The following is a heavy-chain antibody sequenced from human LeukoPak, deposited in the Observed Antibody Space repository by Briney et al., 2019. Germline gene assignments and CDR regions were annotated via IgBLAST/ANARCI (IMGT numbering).Heavy chain of an antibody. CDR3: AGGVYSYGYDVDY. CDR2: INSDGSST. CDR1: GLTFSSYW. D-gene: IGHD5-18*01. V-gene: IGHV3-74*01. J-gene: IGHJ4*02. Sequence: GSLRLSCAASGLTFSSYWMHWVRQAPGKGLVWVSRINSDGSSTSYADSVKGRFTISRDNAKNTLYLQMNSLRAGDTAVYYCAGGVYSYGYDVDYWGQGTLVTVSS.